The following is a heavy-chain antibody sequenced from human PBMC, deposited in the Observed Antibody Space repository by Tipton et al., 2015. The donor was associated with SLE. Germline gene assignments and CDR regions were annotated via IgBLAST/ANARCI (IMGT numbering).Heavy chain of an antibody. D-gene: IGHD1-26*01. CDR1: GFTFSSYA. J-gene: IGHJ6*03. V-gene: IGHV3-30*04. CDR3: ARVRELHHYYYYYYMDV. CDR2: ISYDGSNK. Sequence: SLRLSCAASGFTFSSYAMHWVRQAPGKGLEWVAVISYDGSNKYYADSVKGRFTISRDNSKNTLYLQMNSLRAEDTAVYYCARVRELHHYYYYYYMDVWGKRTTVTVSS.